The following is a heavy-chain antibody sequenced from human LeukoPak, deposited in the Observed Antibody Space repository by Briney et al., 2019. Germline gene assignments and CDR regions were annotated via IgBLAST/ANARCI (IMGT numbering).Heavy chain of an antibody. CDR2: MNPNSGNT. D-gene: IGHD6-13*01. CDR3: AREGIAAAGILGPGY. V-gene: IGHV1-8*01. J-gene: IGHJ4*02. Sequence: ASVKLSCKASGYTFTSYDINWVRQATGQGLEWMGWMNPNSGNTGYAQKFQGRVTMTRNTSISTAYMELSSLRSEDTAVYYCAREGIAAAGILGPGYWGQGTLVTVSS. CDR1: GYTFTSYD.